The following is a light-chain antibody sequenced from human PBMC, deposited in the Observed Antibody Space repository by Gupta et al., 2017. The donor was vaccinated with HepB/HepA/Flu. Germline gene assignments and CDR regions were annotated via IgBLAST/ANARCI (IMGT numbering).Light chain of an antibody. V-gene: IGKV1-5*03. J-gene: IGKJ4*01. CDR2: KAS. CDR1: QAIGDW. CDR3: QQEESFPNT. Sequence: DIKMSQSPSTLSASVGDRVTITCRASQAIGDWLAWYQQKPGKDPKLLMYKASTVNGGVPWRFSSSGYATEFTLTISILPPDDFANYYCQQEESFPNTFGRGTXVEIK.